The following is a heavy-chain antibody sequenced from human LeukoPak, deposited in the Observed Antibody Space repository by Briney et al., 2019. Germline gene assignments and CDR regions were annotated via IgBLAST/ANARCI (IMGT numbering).Heavy chain of an antibody. Sequence: PGGSLRLSCAASGFSFSSCAMSWVRQAPGKGLEWVGFIRSKAYGGTTEYAASVKGRFTISRDDSKSIAYLQMNSLKTEDTAVYYCTRDLGGTRDGYNTFFDYWGQGTLVTVSS. D-gene: IGHD5-24*01. CDR2: IRSKAYGGTT. J-gene: IGHJ4*02. CDR3: TRDLGGTRDGYNTFFDY. V-gene: IGHV3-49*04. CDR1: GFSFSSCA.